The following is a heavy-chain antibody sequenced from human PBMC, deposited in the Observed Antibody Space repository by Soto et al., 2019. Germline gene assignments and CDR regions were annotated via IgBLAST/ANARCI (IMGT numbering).Heavy chain of an antibody. D-gene: IGHD4-17*01. Sequence: GGSLRLSCASSVCIFSNAWMSCVRHSPGKWLEWVGRIKSKTDGGTTDYAAPVKGRFTISRDDSKNTLYLQMNSLKTEDTAVYYCTTEQDYGDWGNAFDIWGQGTTVIVS. CDR1: VCIFSNAW. V-gene: IGHV3-15*01. J-gene: IGHJ3*02. CDR2: IKSKTDGGTT. CDR3: TTEQDYGDWGNAFDI.